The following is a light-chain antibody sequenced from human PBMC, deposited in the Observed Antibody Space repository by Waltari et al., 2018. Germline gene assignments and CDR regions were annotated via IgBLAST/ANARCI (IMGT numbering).Light chain of an antibody. J-gene: IGKJ1*01. CDR3: QKYVRLPAT. CDR1: QSVSRA. V-gene: IGKV3-20*01. CDR2: DAS. Sequence: EIVLTQSPGTLSLSPGETATLSCRASQSVSRALAWYQQKPGQAPRPLIYDASTRATGIPDRCSGSGSGTDFSLTISRLEPEDFAVYYCQKYVRLPATFGQGTKVEIK.